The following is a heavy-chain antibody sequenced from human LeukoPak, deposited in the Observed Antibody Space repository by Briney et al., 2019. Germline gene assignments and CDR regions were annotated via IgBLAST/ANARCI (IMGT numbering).Heavy chain of an antibody. Sequence: GGSLRLSCAASGFTFSSYWMHWVRQAPGKGLVWVSRINTDGSSTSYADSVKGRFTISRDNAKNSLYLQMNSLRAEDTAVYYCAREESIAVAGDHYWGQGTLVTVSS. J-gene: IGHJ4*02. CDR2: INTDGSST. D-gene: IGHD6-19*01. CDR1: GFTFSSYW. CDR3: AREESIAVAGDHY. V-gene: IGHV3-74*01.